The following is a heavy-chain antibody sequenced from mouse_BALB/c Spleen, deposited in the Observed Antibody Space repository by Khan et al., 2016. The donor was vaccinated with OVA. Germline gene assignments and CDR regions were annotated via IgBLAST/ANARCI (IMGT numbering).Heavy chain of an antibody. CDR3: ARNYRYDVYFDY. J-gene: IGHJ2*02. Sequence: VQLQQSGPELVKPGASVKMSCKASGYTFTSYVMHWVKQKPGQGLEWVGYIYPYNDGTKYNEMFKGKATLTSDKSSSTAYMELSRLTSEDSAVYYCARNYRYDVYFDYWGQGTSLTVSS. D-gene: IGHD2-14*01. CDR2: IYPYNDGT. V-gene: IGHV1S136*01. CDR1: GYTFTSYV.